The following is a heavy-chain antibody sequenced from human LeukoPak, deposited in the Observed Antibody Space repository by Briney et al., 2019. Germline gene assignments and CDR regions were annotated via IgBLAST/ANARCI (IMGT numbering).Heavy chain of an antibody. CDR3: ARGYSSGWFYAFDI. V-gene: IGHV3-74*01. D-gene: IGHD6-19*01. J-gene: IGHJ3*02. CDR1: GFTFSSYW. Sequence: PGGSLRLSCAASGFTFSSYWMHWVRQAPGKGLVCVSRINSDESRTNYADSVKGRFTISRDNAKNTLYLQLNSLRVEDTAVYYCARGYSSGWFYAFDIWGQGTMVTVSS. CDR2: INSDESRT.